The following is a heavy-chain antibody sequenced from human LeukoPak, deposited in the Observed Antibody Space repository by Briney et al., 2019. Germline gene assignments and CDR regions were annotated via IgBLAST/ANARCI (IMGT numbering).Heavy chain of an antibody. CDR2: IGTAGDT. CDR1: GFTFSDYD. CDR3: ARVAKERVGGVYYFDY. V-gene: IGHV3-13*01. D-gene: IGHD1-1*01. J-gene: IGHJ4*02. Sequence: GGSLRLFCAASGFTFSDYDMHWVRQARGKGLEWVSAIGTAGDTYYTGSVKGRFTIYRENAKNPLYLQMNSLRAGDTAVYYCARVAKERVGGVYYFDYWGQGTLVTVSS.